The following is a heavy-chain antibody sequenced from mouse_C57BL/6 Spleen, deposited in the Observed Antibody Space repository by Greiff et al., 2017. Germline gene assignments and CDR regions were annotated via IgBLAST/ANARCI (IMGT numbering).Heavy chain of an antibody. V-gene: IGHV3-6*01. CDR1: GYSITSGYY. D-gene: IGHD2-1*01. Sequence: VQLKESGPGLVKPSQSLSLTCSVTGYSITSGYYWNWIRQFPGNKLEWMGYISYDGSNNYNPSLKNRISITRDTSKNQFFLKLNSVTTEDTATYYCARGGGNAWYFDVWGTGTTVTVSS. CDR2: ISYDGSN. J-gene: IGHJ1*03. CDR3: ARGGGNAWYFDV.